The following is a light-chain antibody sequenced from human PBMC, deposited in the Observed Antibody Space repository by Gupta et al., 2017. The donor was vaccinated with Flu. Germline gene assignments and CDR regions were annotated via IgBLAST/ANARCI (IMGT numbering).Light chain of an antibody. CDR2: RSK. J-gene: IGLJ2*01. CDR3: AAWDDSLSGVV. Sequence: NSKSGISYGYWDQQRPGAAPKLLIYRSKQRPSGVPDRFSGSKSGTSASRASSGLRSEDEAEDYCAAWDDSLSGVVFGGGTKLTDL. V-gene: IGLV1-47*01. CDR1: NSKSGISY.